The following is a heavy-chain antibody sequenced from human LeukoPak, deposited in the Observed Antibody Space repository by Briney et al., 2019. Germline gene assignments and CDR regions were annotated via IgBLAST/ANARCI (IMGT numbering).Heavy chain of an antibody. D-gene: IGHD2-2*02. J-gene: IGHJ4*02. V-gene: IGHV4-61*02. CDR2: IYTSGST. CDR3: AAIVVVPAAIRTLIDY. Sequence: SETLSLTCTVSGGSISSGSYYWSWIRQPAGKGLEWIGRIYTSGSTNYNPSLKSRVTISVDTSKNQFSLKLSSVTAADTAVYYCAAIVVVPAAIRTLIDYWGQGTLVTVSS. CDR1: GGSISSGSYY.